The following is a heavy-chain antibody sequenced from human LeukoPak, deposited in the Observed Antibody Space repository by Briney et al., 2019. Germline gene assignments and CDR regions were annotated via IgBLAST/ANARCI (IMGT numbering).Heavy chain of an antibody. CDR3: ARSSSYNYGLYYYYYMDV. J-gene: IGHJ6*03. CDR2: INPSGGST. D-gene: IGHD3-10*01. Sequence: ASVKVSCKASGYTFTSYYMHWVRQAPGQGLEWMGIINPSGGSTSYAQKFQGRVTMTRDTSTSTVYMELSSLRSEDTAVYYCARSSSYNYGLYYYYYMDVWGKGTTVTVSS. CDR1: GYTFTSYY. V-gene: IGHV1-46*01.